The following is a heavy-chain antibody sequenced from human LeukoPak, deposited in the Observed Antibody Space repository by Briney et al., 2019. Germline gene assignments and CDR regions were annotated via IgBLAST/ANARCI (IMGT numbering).Heavy chain of an antibody. V-gene: IGHV1-69*06. Sequence: ASVKVSCKASGGTFSSYAISWVRQAPGQGLEWMGGIIPIFGTANYAQKFQGRVTITADKSTSTAYMELSSLRSEDTAVYYCASPHIVVVNDAFDIWGQGTMVTVSS. J-gene: IGHJ3*02. D-gene: IGHD2-21*01. CDR1: GGTFSSYA. CDR3: ASPHIVVVNDAFDI. CDR2: IIPIFGTA.